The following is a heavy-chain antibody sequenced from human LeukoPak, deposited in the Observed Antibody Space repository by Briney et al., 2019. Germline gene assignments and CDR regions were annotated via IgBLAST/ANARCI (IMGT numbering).Heavy chain of an antibody. D-gene: IGHD6-19*01. J-gene: IGHJ4*02. Sequence: GESLKISCKVSGYSFTSYWIGWVRQMPGKGLEWVGTINPGDSDTTYSPSFQGQVTISADKSISTAYLQWTSLKASDTAMYYCARQYLSGHTDYWGQGTLVTVSS. CDR1: GYSFTSYW. V-gene: IGHV5-51*01. CDR2: INPGDSDT. CDR3: ARQYLSGHTDY.